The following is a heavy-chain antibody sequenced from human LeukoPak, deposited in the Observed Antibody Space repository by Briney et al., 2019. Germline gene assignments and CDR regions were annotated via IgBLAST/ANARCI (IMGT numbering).Heavy chain of an antibody. CDR2: INPSGGST. V-gene: IGHV1-46*01. J-gene: IGHJ4*02. Sequence: ASVKVSCKASGYTFTSYYMHWVRQAPGQGLEGMGIINPSGGSTTYAQKFQGRVTMTRDTSTSTVYMELSSLRSEDTAVYYCARAYYHDSSDYYFPLDYWGQGTLVTVSS. CDR3: ARAYYHDSSDYYFPLDY. CDR1: GYTFTSYY. D-gene: IGHD3-22*01.